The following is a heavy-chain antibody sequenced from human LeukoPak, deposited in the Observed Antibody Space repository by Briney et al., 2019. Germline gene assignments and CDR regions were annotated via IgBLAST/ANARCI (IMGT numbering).Heavy chain of an antibody. CDR3: AKAPGYYDSSGYYYVS. Sequence: ASVKVSCKASGGTFSSYAISWVRQAPGQGLEWMGGIIPIFGTANYAQKFQGRVTITADESTSTAYMELSSLRSEDTAVYYCAKAPGYYDSSGYYYVSWGQGTLVTVSS. CDR1: GGTFSSYA. CDR2: IIPIFGTA. V-gene: IGHV1-69*01. J-gene: IGHJ5*02. D-gene: IGHD3-22*01.